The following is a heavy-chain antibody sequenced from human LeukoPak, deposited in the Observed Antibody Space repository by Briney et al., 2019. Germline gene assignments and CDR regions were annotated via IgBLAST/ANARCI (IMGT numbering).Heavy chain of an antibody. CDR1: GFTFSSYG. V-gene: IGHV3-30*18. Sequence: GGSLRLSCAASGFTFSSYGMHWVRQAPGKGLEWVAVISYDGSNKYYADSVKGRFTISRDNSKNTLYLQMNSLRAEDTAVYYCAKEGWRITRFFDIWGQGPMVTVSS. J-gene: IGHJ3*02. CDR2: ISYDGSNK. D-gene: IGHD3-3*01. CDR3: AKEGWRITRFFDI.